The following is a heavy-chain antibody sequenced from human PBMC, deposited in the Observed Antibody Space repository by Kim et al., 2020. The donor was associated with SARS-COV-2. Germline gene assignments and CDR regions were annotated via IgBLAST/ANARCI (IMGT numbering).Heavy chain of an antibody. Sequence: KGRFTVSRDNAKKSLYLQMNSLRAEDTAFYYCARDRDDYSNYLGRGWFDPWGQGTLVTVSS. CDR3: ARDRDDYSNYLGRGWFDP. J-gene: IGHJ5*02. D-gene: IGHD4-4*01. V-gene: IGHV3-9*01.